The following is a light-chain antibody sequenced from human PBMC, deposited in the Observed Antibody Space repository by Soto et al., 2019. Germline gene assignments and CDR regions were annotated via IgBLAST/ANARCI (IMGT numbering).Light chain of an antibody. CDR1: SSDVGGYNY. Sequence: QSVLTQPASVSGSPGQSITISCTGTSSDVGGYNYVSWYQLHPGKAPKLMTYDVSHRPSGVSSRFSGSKSGNTASLTISGLQAEDEADYYCSSYTSADILYLFGTGTKLTVL. V-gene: IGLV2-14*03. CDR3: SSYTSADILYL. J-gene: IGLJ1*01. CDR2: DVS.